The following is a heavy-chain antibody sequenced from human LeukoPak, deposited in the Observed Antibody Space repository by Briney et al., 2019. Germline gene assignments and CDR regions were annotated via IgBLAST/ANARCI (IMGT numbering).Heavy chain of an antibody. Sequence: GGSLRLSCAASGFTFSSYAMSWVRQAPGKGLEWVSAISGSSGGTYYADSVKGRFTISRDNSKNTLYLQMNSLRAEDTAVYYCAGYCSGGSLECRDYYGMDVWGQGTTVTVSS. J-gene: IGHJ6*02. V-gene: IGHV3-23*01. CDR1: GFTFSSYA. D-gene: IGHD2-15*01. CDR3: AGYCSGGSLECRDYYGMDV. CDR2: ISGSSGGT.